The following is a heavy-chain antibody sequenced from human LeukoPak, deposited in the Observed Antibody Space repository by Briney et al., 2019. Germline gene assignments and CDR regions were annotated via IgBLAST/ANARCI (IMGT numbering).Heavy chain of an antibody. CDR3: GKEEGTHGFVDS. D-gene: IGHD3-10*01. Sequence: PGGSLRLSCAASGFTFNNYAMSWVRQAPGTGLEWVSAISKSGDRTYYADSVKGRFTISRDNSRNTVYLQINSLRDEDTATYYCGKEEGTHGFVDSWGQGTLVTVSS. V-gene: IGHV3-23*01. CDR1: GFTFNNYA. CDR2: ISKSGDRT. J-gene: IGHJ4*02.